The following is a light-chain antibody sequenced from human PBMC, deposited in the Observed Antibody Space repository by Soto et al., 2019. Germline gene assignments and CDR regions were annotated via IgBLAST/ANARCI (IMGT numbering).Light chain of an antibody. V-gene: IGKV3-15*01. Sequence: EXVMTQSPATLSVSPGERATLSCRASQSVSNNLAWYQQKPGQAPRLLIYGASTRATGIPARFSGSGSGTEFTLTVSSLQSEDFAVYYCQQYNTWPRTFGQGTKVEIK. CDR1: QSVSNN. CDR2: GAS. J-gene: IGKJ1*01. CDR3: QQYNTWPRT.